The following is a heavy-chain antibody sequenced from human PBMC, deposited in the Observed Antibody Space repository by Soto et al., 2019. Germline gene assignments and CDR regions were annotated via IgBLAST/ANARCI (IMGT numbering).Heavy chain of an antibody. Sequence: SVKVSCKASGGTFSSYAISWVRQAPGQGLEWMGGIIPIFGTANYAQKFRGRVTITADEPTSTAYMELSSLRSEDTAVYYCARPEYSSSSPPPPYYYYYGMDVWGQGTTVTVSS. V-gene: IGHV1-69*13. D-gene: IGHD6-6*01. CDR3: ARPEYSSSSPPPPYYYYYGMDV. J-gene: IGHJ6*02. CDR1: GGTFSSYA. CDR2: IIPIFGTA.